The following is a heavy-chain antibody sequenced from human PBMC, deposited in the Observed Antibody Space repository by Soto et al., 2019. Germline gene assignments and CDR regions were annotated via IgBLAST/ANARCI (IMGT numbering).Heavy chain of an antibody. D-gene: IGHD1-26*01. CDR1: GFTFSSAW. J-gene: IGHJ6*03. CDR3: AKKSNQRSGSYYYYMDV. Sequence: PGGSLRLSCAASGFTFSSAWVSWVRQAPGKGLEWVSAISGSGGSTYYADSVKGRFTISRDNSKNTLYLQMNSLRAEDTAVYYCAKKSNQRSGSYYYYMDVWGKGTTVTVSS. CDR2: ISGSGGST. V-gene: IGHV3-23*01.